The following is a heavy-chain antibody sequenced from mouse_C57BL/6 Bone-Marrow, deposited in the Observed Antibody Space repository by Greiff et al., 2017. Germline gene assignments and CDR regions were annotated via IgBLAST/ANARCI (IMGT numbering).Heavy chain of an antibody. CDR1: GYTFTEYT. V-gene: IGHV1-62-2*01. CDR2: FYPGSGSI. J-gene: IGHJ2*01. CDR3: ARYPSYYYGNSRYYFDY. D-gene: IGHD1-1*01. Sequence: VKLVESGAELVKPGASVKLSCKASGYTFTEYTIHWVKQRSGQGLEWIGWFYPGSGSIKYNEKFKDKATLTADKSSSKVYMELSRLTSEDSAVYYCARYPSYYYGNSRYYFDYWGQGTTLTVSS.